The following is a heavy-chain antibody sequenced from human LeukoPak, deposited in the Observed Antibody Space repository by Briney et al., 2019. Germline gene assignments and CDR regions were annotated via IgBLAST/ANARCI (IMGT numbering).Heavy chain of an antibody. Sequence: PGGSLRLSCAASGFTFSSYAMSWVRQAPGKGLEWVSAISGSGATTYYADSVRGRFSISRDISKNTLYLQMNSLRVEDTAVYYCATSGSGWYRFDYWGQGILVSVSS. V-gene: IGHV3-23*01. J-gene: IGHJ4*02. CDR1: GFTFSSYA. D-gene: IGHD6-19*01. CDR2: ISGSGATT. CDR3: ATSGSGWYRFDY.